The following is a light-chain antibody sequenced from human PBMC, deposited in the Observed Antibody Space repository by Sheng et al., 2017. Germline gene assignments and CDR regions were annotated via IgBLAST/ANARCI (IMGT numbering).Light chain of an antibody. V-gene: IGLV2-23*02. Sequence: QSALTQPASVSGSPGQSITISCTGTSSDVGRYNLVSWYQQHPGKAPKLMIYDVTKRPSGVSNHFSGSKSGNTASLTISGLQAEDEADYYCCSYAGTTTYIFGTGTKVTVL. CDR3: CSYAGTTTYI. CDR2: DVT. CDR1: SSDVGRYNL. J-gene: IGLJ1*01.